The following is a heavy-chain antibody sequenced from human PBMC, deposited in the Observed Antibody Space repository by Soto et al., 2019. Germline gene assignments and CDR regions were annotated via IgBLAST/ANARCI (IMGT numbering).Heavy chain of an antibody. CDR1: GGSVSSGSYF. CDR3: ERRDYYGPGRNWFEP. V-gene: IGHV4-61*01. CDR2: IYNSGST. Sequence: SETLSLTCTVSGGSVSSGSYFWTWIRQPPGKGLEWIGYIYNSGSTNYNPSLKSRVTISVDTSKKQFSLKLSSVTAADTAVYYCERRDYYGPGRNWFEPWGQGPLGT. D-gene: IGHD3-10*01. J-gene: IGHJ5*02.